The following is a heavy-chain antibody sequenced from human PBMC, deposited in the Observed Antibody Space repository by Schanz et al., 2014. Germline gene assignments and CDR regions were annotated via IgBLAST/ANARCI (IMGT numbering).Heavy chain of an antibody. CDR3: ARGSSASLSRVWFDL. V-gene: IGHV3-66*01. CDR2: INSDGTTT. D-gene: IGHD6-6*01. J-gene: IGHJ5*02. Sequence: EVQLVESGGGLVQPGGSLRLSCAASGFTVSKNYMSWVRQAPGKGLEWVSHINSDGTTTTYADSVKGRFTISRDNSRNTLYLQMNSLRAGDTAFYHCARGSSASLSRVWFDLWGQGTLVTVSS. CDR1: GFTVSKNY.